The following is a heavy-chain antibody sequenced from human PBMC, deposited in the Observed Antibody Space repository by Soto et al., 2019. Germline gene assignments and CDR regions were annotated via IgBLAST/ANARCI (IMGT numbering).Heavy chain of an antibody. CDR1: GYTFTSYG. D-gene: IGHD1-7*01. V-gene: IGHV1-18*01. Sequence: GASVKVSCKASGYTFTSYGISWVRQAPGQGLEWMGWISAYNGNTNYAQKLQGRVTMTTDTSTSTAYMELRSLRSDDTAVYYCAREGNYGINYYYYYGMDVWGQGTTVTVSS. J-gene: IGHJ6*02. CDR3: AREGNYGINYYYYYGMDV. CDR2: ISAYNGNT.